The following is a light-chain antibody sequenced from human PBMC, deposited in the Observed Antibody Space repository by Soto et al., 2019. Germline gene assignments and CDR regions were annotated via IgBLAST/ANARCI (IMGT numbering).Light chain of an antibody. CDR3: QQYGSSGT. Sequence: IVMTQSPATVSVSPGERATLYCRASQSVGNNLAWYQQKPGQAPSLFIFGASVRATGVPDRFSGSGSGTDFTLTISRLEPEDFAVYYCQQYGSSGTFGQGTKVDI. CDR1: QSVGNN. J-gene: IGKJ1*01. V-gene: IGKV3-20*01. CDR2: GAS.